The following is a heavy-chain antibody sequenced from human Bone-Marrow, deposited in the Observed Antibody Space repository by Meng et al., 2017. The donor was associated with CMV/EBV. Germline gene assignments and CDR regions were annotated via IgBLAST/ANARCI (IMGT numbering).Heavy chain of an antibody. CDR1: FTFTKFP. J-gene: IGHJ3*02. Sequence: FTFTKFPMGWVRQAPGKGLEWVSATSANGGGTYHADSVKGRFIISRDNSKNTLYLQMNSLRVEDTAVYYCAKDSPLSNGWYGRTFDMWGQGTLVTVSS. D-gene: IGHD6-19*01. CDR3: AKDSPLSNGWYGRTFDM. V-gene: IGHV3-23*01. CDR2: TSANGGGT.